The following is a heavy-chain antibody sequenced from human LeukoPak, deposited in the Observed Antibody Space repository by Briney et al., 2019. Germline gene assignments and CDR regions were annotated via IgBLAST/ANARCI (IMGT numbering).Heavy chain of an antibody. Sequence: GGSLRPSCAASGFTFSIYAMSWVRQAPGKGLEWVSAVTDSGDVTYYADSVKGRFVISRDNSENTLSLQMNSLRDEDTAIYYCAKDAAMTTIYYFDYWGQGTLVTVSS. J-gene: IGHJ4*02. V-gene: IGHV3-23*01. CDR2: VTDSGDVT. D-gene: IGHD2-21*02. CDR1: GFTFSIYA. CDR3: AKDAAMTTIYYFDY.